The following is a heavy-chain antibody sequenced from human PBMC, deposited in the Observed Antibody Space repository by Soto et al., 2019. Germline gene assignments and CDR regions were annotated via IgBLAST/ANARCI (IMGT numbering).Heavy chain of an antibody. CDR1: GFTFSSYA. V-gene: IGHV3-23*01. D-gene: IGHD2-15*01. J-gene: IGHJ4*02. CDR2: ISGSGGST. Sequence: GGSLRLSCAASGFTFSSYAMSWVRQAPGKGLEWVSAISGSGGSTYYADSVKGRFTISRDNSKNTLYLQMNSLRAEDTAVYYCAKPPPEDIVVVVAAENYYFDYWGQGTLVTVSS. CDR3: AKPPPEDIVVVVAAENYYFDY.